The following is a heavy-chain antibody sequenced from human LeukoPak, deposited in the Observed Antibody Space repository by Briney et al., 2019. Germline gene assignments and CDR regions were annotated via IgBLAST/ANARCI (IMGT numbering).Heavy chain of an antibody. CDR1: GFTFSSYW. CDR3: ARDYYDSSGYYPSDY. D-gene: IGHD3-22*01. V-gene: IGHV3-74*01. Sequence: GGSLRLSCAASGFTFSSYWMHWVRQAPGKGLVWVSRINSDGSSTSYADSVKGRFTISRDNAKNTLYLQMNSLRAEDTAVYYCARDYYDSSGYYPSDYWGQGTLVTVSS. CDR2: INSDGSST. J-gene: IGHJ4*02.